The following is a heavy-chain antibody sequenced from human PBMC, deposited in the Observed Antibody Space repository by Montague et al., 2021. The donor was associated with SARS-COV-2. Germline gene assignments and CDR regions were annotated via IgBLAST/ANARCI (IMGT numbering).Heavy chain of an antibody. CDR3: AREFGGTTYYYGMDV. J-gene: IGHJ6*02. CDR2: IYYSGST. CDR1: GGSISSYY. V-gene: IGHV4-59*01. Sequence: SETLSLTCTVSGGSISSYYWSWIRQPPGKGLEWIGYIYYSGSTNYNPPLKSRVTISVDTSKNQFSLKLSSVTAADTAVYYCAREFGGTTYYYGMDVWGQGTTVTVSS. D-gene: IGHD4-17*01.